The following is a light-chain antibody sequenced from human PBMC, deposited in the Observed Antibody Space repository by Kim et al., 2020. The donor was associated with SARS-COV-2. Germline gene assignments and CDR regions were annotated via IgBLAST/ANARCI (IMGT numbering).Light chain of an antibody. CDR2: DAS. V-gene: IGKV1-27*01. Sequence: ASVGDRVTISCRASQGIGSSLAWYQQRPGTVPKLLIYDASGLQSGVPSRFSGSGSGTEFTLTISSLQPEDVATYYCQKYNSLPFTFGPGTKVDIK. J-gene: IGKJ3*01. CDR1: QGIGSS. CDR3: QKYNSLPFT.